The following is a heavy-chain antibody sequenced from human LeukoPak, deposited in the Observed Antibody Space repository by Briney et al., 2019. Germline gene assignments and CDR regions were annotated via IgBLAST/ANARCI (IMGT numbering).Heavy chain of an antibody. Sequence: ASVKVSCKASGGTFSSYAISWVRQAPGQGLEWMGWISAYNGNTNYAQKLQGRVTMTTDTSTSTAYMELRSLRSDDTAVYYCARDTGAVAGTSFDYWGQGTLVTVSS. CDR2: ISAYNGNT. CDR1: GGTFSSYA. V-gene: IGHV1-18*01. J-gene: IGHJ4*02. D-gene: IGHD6-19*01. CDR3: ARDTGAVAGTSFDY.